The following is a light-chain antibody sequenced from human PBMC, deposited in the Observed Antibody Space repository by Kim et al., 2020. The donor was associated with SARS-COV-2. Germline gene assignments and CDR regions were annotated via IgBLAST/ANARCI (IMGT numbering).Light chain of an antibody. V-gene: IGKV1-33*01. CDR3: QQYDNFPT. Sequence: SASVGDRVTITCQASQDISNYLNWYQQKPGKAPKFLIYDASNLETGVPSRFSGSGSGTDFTFTISSLQPEDIATYYCQQYDNFPTFGGGTKVDIK. J-gene: IGKJ4*01. CDR2: DAS. CDR1: QDISNY.